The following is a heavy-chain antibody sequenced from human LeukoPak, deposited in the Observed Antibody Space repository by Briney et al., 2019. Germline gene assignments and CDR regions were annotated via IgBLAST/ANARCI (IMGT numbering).Heavy chain of an antibody. Sequence: ASVKVSCKASGYTLTNYYMHWVRQAPGHGLEWMGIINPSGGTTSYAQKFQGRVTMTRDTSTSTVYMELSSLTSEDTAVYFRARDRYQSYYFDFWGQGTLVTVSS. CDR2: INPSGGTT. J-gene: IGHJ4*02. CDR1: GYTLTNYY. CDR3: ARDRYQSYYFDF. D-gene: IGHD2-2*01. V-gene: IGHV1-46*01.